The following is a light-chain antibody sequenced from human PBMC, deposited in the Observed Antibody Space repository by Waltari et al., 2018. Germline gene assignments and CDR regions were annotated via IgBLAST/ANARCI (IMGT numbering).Light chain of an antibody. CDR3: QQSYSYPIT. Sequence: DIEMTQSPSTLSASVGARVTIPCRASQSISNWLAWYQQQPGKAPNLLIHKASSLESGVPSRFSGSGSGTEFTLTISSLQPDDFATYYCQQSYSYPITFGGGTKVEIK. V-gene: IGKV1-5*03. CDR1: QSISNW. J-gene: IGKJ4*01. CDR2: KAS.